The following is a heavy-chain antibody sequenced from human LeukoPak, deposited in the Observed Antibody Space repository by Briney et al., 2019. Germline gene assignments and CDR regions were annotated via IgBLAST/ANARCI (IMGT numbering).Heavy chain of an antibody. CDR2: IRQDGDTK. V-gene: IGHV3-7*03. J-gene: IGHJ4*02. CDR1: GFPFNAYW. CDR3: ARSLPYGTTWYGRSDF. D-gene: IGHD6-13*01. Sequence: GGSLRLSCAASGFPFNAYWMTWVRQAPGKGLEWVANIRQDGDTKYYVDSVKGRFTISRDDAMNSLYLQMNSLRAEDTAIYYCARSLPYGTTWYGRSDFWGQGTLVTVSS.